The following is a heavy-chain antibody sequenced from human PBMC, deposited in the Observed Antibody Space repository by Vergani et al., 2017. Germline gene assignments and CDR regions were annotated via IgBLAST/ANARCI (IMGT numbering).Heavy chain of an antibody. V-gene: IGHV5-10-1*01. J-gene: IGHJ6*02. Sequence: EVQLVQSGAEVKKPGESLRISCKGSGYSFTSYWISWVRQMPGKGLEWMGRIDPSDSYTNYSPSFQGHVTISADKSISTAYLQWSSLKASDTDMYYCARSGCSGGSCSAPVMDVWGQGTTVTVSS. D-gene: IGHD2-15*01. CDR3: ARSGCSGGSCSAPVMDV. CDR1: GYSFTSYW. CDR2: IDPSDSYT.